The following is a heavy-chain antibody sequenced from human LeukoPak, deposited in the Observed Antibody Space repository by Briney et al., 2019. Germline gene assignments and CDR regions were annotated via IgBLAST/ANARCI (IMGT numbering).Heavy chain of an antibody. D-gene: IGHD6-19*01. J-gene: IGHJ4*02. CDR2: ISSSGSTI. CDR3: ARDLIIAVAGGGFDY. CDR1: GFTFSSYE. V-gene: IGHV3-48*03. Sequence: GGSLRLSCAASGFTFSSYEMNWVRQAPGKGLEWVSYISSSGSTIYYADSVKGRFTISRDNAKNSLYLQTNSLRAEDTAVYYCARDLIIAVAGGGFDYWGQGTLVTVSS.